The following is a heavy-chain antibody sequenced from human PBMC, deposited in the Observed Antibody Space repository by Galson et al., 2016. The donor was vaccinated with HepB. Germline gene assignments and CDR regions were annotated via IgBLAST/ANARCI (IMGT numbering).Heavy chain of an antibody. Sequence: SLRLSCAASGFALGGYAMSWVRQAPGKGLEWVSGISGSGGSTYYADSVKGRFSISRDNLKNTVDLQMNSLRAEDTAVYYGAKGFGATYYDILTGNDGWGQGTLVTVSS. CDR3: AKGFGATYYDILTGNDG. CDR1: GFALGGYA. J-gene: IGHJ4*02. CDR2: ISGSGGST. D-gene: IGHD3-9*01. V-gene: IGHV3-23*01.